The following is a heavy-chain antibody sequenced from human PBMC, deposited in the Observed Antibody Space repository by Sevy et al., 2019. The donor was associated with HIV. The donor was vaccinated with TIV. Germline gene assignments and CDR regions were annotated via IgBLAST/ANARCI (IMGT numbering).Heavy chain of an antibody. CDR2: IRSKAYGGTT. V-gene: IGHV3-49*03. Sequence: GGSLRLSCTASGFTFGDYAMIWFRQAPGKGLEWVGFIRSKAYGGTTEYAASVKGRFTISRDDSKSIAYLQMNSLKTEDTAVYYCLTYYDFWSGYQENSMDVWGQGTTVTVSS. D-gene: IGHD3-3*01. CDR1: GFTFGDYA. CDR3: LTYYDFWSGYQENSMDV. J-gene: IGHJ6*02.